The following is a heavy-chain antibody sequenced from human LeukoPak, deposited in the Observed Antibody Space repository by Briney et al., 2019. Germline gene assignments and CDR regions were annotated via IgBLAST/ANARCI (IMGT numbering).Heavy chain of an antibody. J-gene: IGHJ3*02. V-gene: IGHV3-33*01. CDR3: ARIGTTQAFDI. CDR1: GFTFNNYG. Sequence: GGSLRLSCTTSGFTFNNYGMSWVRQAPGKGLGWVAVIWHDGSNKYYADSVKGRFTISRDNSKSTLYLEMSSLRAEDTALYYCARIGTTQAFDIWGRGTMVTVSS. CDR2: IWHDGSNK. D-gene: IGHD1-1*01.